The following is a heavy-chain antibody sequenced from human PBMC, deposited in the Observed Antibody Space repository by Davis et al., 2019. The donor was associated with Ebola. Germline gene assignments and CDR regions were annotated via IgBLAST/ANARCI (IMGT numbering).Heavy chain of an antibody. V-gene: IGHV4-59*12. D-gene: IGHD6-6*01. CDR2: IYYSGST. CDR3: ARGGTTYSSSSLRGDYYFDY. Sequence: PSETLSLTCTVSGGSISSYYWSWIRQPPGKGLEWIGYIYYSGSTNYNPSLKSRVTISVDTSKNLFSLKLSSVTAADTAVYYCARGGTTYSSSSLRGDYYFDYWGQGTLVTVSS. CDR1: GGSISSYY. J-gene: IGHJ4*02.